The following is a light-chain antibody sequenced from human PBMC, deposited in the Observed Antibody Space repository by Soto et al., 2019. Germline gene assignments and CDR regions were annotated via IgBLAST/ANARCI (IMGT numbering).Light chain of an antibody. J-gene: IGKJ4*01. CDR3: QQRSDWPLT. CDR1: RSVGDY. V-gene: IGKV3-11*01. Sequence: EIVLAQSPATLSLSPGDRATLSCRASRSVGDYLAWYQQKPGQPPRLLIYDTSNRATGIPARFSGSGSGTDFTLTFSSLEPEDFAVYYCQQRSDWPLTFGGGTKVEIK. CDR2: DTS.